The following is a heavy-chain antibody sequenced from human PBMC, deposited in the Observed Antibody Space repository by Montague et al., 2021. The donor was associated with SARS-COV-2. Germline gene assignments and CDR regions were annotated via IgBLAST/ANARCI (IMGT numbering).Heavy chain of an antibody. J-gene: IGHJ4*02. CDR1: GFTFSIYT. CDR3: TRDGVSESLTGEWTD. CDR2: ISISSSYI. Sequence: SLRLSCAASGFTFSIYTMHWVRQAPGKGLEWVSPISISSSYIYYADSVKGRFTISRDNAKNSLYLQMNSLRAEDTAVYYCTRDGVSESLTGEWTDWGQGTLVTVSS. D-gene: IGHD3-9*01. V-gene: IGHV3-21*01.